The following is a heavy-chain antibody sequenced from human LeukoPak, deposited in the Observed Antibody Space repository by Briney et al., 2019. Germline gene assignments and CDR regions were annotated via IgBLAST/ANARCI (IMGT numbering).Heavy chain of an antibody. J-gene: IGHJ4*02. CDR3: ARSGIAAALDY. CDR2: VSSSSSYI. V-gene: IGHV3-21*01. Sequence: GGSLRLSCAASGFSFSRYSMNWVRQAPGKGLEWVSSVSSSSSYIHYADSLKGRFTISRDNAKNSLYLQMNSLRAEDTAVYYCARSGIAAALDYWGQGTLVTVSS. CDR1: GFSFSRYS. D-gene: IGHD6-25*01.